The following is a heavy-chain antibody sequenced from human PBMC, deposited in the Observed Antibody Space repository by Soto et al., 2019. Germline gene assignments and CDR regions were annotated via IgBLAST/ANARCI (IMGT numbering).Heavy chain of an antibody. J-gene: IGHJ4*02. Sequence: PGGSLRLSCAASGFTFSSYGMHWVRQAPGKGLEWVAVIWYDGSNKYYADSVKGRFTISRDNSKNTLYLQMNSLRAEDTAVYYCARDHYGSGPHYYFDYWGQGTLVTVSS. CDR3: ARDHYGSGPHYYFDY. D-gene: IGHD3-10*01. V-gene: IGHV3-33*01. CDR2: IWYDGSNK. CDR1: GFTFSSYG.